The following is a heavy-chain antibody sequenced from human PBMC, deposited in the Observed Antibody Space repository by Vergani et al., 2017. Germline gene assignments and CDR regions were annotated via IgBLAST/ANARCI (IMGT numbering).Heavy chain of an antibody. CDR3: ATESSFFGIGHGFDP. D-gene: IGHD3-3*01. J-gene: IGHJ5*02. Sequence: VQLVQSGAEVKKPGASVKVSCKASGYTFTSYYMHWVRQAPGKGLEWMGGFDPEDGETIYEQKFQGRVTMTEDTSTDTAYMELSSLRSEDTAVYYCATESSFFGIGHGFDPWGQGTLVTVSS. V-gene: IGHV1-24*01. CDR1: GYTFTSYY. CDR2: FDPEDGET.